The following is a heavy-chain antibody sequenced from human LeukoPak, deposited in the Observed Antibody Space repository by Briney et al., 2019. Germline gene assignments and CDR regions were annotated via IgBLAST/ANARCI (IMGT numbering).Heavy chain of an antibody. Sequence: ASVTVSCTASGYTFTEYYIHWVRQTPGQGLECMGWINPNSGGATYAPKFHGRLTMTRDTSISTTYMELSSLGSDDTAAYFCARDGILSTKNAFDIWGQGTMVTVSS. CDR1: GYTFTEYY. V-gene: IGHV1-2*02. J-gene: IGHJ3*02. CDR2: INPNSGGA. CDR3: ARDGILSTKNAFDI. D-gene: IGHD5/OR15-5a*01.